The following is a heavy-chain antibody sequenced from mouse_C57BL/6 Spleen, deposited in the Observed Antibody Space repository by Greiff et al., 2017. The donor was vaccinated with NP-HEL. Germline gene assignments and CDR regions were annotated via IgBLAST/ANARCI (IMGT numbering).Heavy chain of an antibody. D-gene: IGHD4-1*01. CDR2: IHPNSGST. J-gene: IGHJ1*03. Sequence: VQLQQPGAELVKPGASVRLSCKASGYTFTSYWMHWVKQRPGQGLEWIGMIHPNSGSTNYNEKFKSKATLTVDKSSSTAYMQLSSLTSEDSAVYYCARSLGRYFDVWGTGTTVTVSS. CDR3: ARSLGRYFDV. V-gene: IGHV1-64*01. CDR1: GYTFTSYW.